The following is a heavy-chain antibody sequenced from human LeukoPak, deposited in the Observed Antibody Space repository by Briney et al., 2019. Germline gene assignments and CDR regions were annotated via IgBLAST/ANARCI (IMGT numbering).Heavy chain of an antibody. J-gene: IGHJ4*02. V-gene: IGHV1-8*01. CDR1: GYTFTSYE. D-gene: IGHD2-2*01. CDR3: ARGDIVVVPAASLGNFDY. CDR2: MNPNSGDT. Sequence: ASVKVSCKASGYTFTSYEINWVRQATGQGLEWMGWMNPNSGDTAYAQKFQGRISMTRSTSISTAYMELSRLRSDDTAVYYCARGDIVVVPAASLGNFDYWGQGTLVTVSS.